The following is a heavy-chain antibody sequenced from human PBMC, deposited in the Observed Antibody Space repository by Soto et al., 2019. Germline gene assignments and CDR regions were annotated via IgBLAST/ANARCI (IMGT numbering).Heavy chain of an antibody. D-gene: IGHD3-10*01. CDR1: GGTFSSYA. CDR3: AGAEVTMVRGVKRAYYGMDV. Sequence: QVQLVQSGAEVKKPGSSVKVSCKASGGTFSSYAISWVRQAPGQGLEWMGGIIPIFGTANYAQKFQGRVTITADESTSTAYMELSSLRSEDTAVYYCAGAEVTMVRGVKRAYYGMDVWGQGTTVTVSS. V-gene: IGHV1-69*01. CDR2: IIPIFGTA. J-gene: IGHJ6*02.